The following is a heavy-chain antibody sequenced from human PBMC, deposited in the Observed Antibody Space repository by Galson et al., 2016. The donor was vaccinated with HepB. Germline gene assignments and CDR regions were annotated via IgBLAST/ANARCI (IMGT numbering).Heavy chain of an antibody. D-gene: IGHD3-3*02. V-gene: IGHV4-30-4*01. CDR3: AREYISDSWFDP. Sequence: TLSLTCTVSDGSISSGDYYWSWIRQPPGKGLEWIGNIYYSGNTYYSPSLKSRLTISVDTSKNQFSLKLKSVTAADTAVYYCAREYISDSWFDPWGQGTLVTVST. CDR2: IYYSGNT. CDR1: DGSISSGDYY. J-gene: IGHJ5*02.